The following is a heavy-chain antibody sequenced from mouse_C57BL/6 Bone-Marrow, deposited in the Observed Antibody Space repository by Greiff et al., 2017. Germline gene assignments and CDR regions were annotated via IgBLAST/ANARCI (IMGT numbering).Heavy chain of an antibody. CDR3: ARECTYYGSRGWYFDV. Sequence: QVQLQQPGAELVMPGASVKLSCKASGYTFTSYWMHWVKQRPGQGLEWIGELDPSDSYTNYNQKFKGKSTLTVDKSSSTAYMQLSSLTSEDSAVYYCARECTYYGSRGWYFDVWGTGTTVTVSS. V-gene: IGHV1-69*01. D-gene: IGHD1-1*01. CDR1: GYTFTSYW. CDR2: LDPSDSYT. J-gene: IGHJ1*03.